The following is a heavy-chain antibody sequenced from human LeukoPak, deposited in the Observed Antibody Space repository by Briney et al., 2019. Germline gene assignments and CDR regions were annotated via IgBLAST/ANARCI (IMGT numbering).Heavy chain of an antibody. CDR1: GGSISSYY. V-gene: IGHV4-59*08. J-gene: IGHJ5*02. CDR2: IYYSGST. Sequence: TSETLSLTCTVSGGSISSYYWSWIRQPPGKGLEWIGYIYYSGSTNYNPSLKSRVTISVDTSKNQFSLKLSSVTAADTAVYYCARCVITRGYSSKNWFDPWGQGTLVTVSS. CDR3: ARCVITRGYSSKNWFDP. D-gene: IGHD5-18*01.